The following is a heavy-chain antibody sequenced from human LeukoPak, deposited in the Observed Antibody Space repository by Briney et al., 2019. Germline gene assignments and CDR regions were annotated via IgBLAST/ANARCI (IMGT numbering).Heavy chain of an antibody. D-gene: IGHD5-18*01. CDR1: GFTFSSNW. CDR3: ARAYSYAFEP. CDR2: VKQDGSET. J-gene: IGHJ5*02. V-gene: IGHV3-7*04. Sequence: GGSLRLSCAASGFTFSSNWMSWVRQASGKGLEWVANVKQDGSETYYVDSVKGRFTISRDNAKNSLFLQMNTLRVEDTAVYYCARAYSYAFEPWGQGTLVTVSS.